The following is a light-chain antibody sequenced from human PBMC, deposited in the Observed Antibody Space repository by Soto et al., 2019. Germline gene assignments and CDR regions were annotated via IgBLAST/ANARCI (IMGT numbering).Light chain of an antibody. CDR2: GAS. J-gene: IGKJ1*01. V-gene: IGKV3-15*01. CDR3: KKYTHWTKCK. CDR1: QSVSRN. Sequence: IFMTHCRAALSGSPGERSTGSCRASQSVSRNLAWYQQKPGQAPRLLIYGASKRATGITARFSGSGSGTEFTITISTMKYEDFDVYSSKKYTHWTKCKFGQGT.